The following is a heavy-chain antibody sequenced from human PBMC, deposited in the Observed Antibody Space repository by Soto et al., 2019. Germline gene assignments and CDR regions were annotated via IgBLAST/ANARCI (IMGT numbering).Heavy chain of an antibody. CDR2: ISAYNGNT. CDR3: ARDRSVVVPANWFDP. D-gene: IGHD2-2*01. V-gene: IGHV1-18*01. CDR1: GYTFTSYG. Sequence: QVQLVQSGAEVKKPGASVKVSCKASGYTFTSYGISWVRQAPGQGLEWMGWISAYNGNTNYAQKLQGKVTMTTDTSTSTAYMELRSLRADDTAVYYCARDRSVVVPANWFDPWGQGTLVTVSS. J-gene: IGHJ5*02.